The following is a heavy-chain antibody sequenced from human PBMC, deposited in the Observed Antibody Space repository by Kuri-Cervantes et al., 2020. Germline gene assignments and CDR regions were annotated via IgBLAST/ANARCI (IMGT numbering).Heavy chain of an antibody. Sequence: KVSCKGFGYGFSINWIGWVRQMPGKGLEWMGIIYPGDSDTRYSPSFQGQVTISADKSISTAYLQWSSLKASDTAMYYCARGDTYYDILTGYFNFDYWGQGTLVTVSS. J-gene: IGHJ4*02. D-gene: IGHD3-9*01. CDR2: IYPGDSDT. CDR3: ARGDTYYDILTGYFNFDY. V-gene: IGHV5-51*01. CDR1: GYGFSINW.